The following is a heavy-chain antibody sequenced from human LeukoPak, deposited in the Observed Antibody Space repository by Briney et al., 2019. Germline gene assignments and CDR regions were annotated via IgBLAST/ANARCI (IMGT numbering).Heavy chain of an antibody. CDR2: IIPIFGTA. CDR1: GGTFSSYA. J-gene: IGHJ3*02. D-gene: IGHD3-22*01. V-gene: IGHV1-69*01. CDR3: AKGLIVVVTDAFDI. Sequence: GSSVKISCKASGGTFSSYAISWVRQAPGQGLEWMGGIIPIFGTANDAQKFQGRVTITADESTSTAYMELSSLRSEDTAVYYCAKGLIVVVTDAFDIWGQGTMVTVSS.